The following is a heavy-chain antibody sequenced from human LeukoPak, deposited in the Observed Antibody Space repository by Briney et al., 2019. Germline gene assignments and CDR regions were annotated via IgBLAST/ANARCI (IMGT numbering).Heavy chain of an antibody. CDR3: AKDRESNIVLVPAAVDY. J-gene: IGHJ4*02. V-gene: IGHV3-30*02. Sequence: PGGSLRLSCAASGFTFSSCGMHWVRQAPGKGLEWVAFIRYDGTNKYYADSVKGRFTISRDNSKNTLYLQMNSLRAGDTAVYYCAKDRESNIVLVPAAVDYWGQGTLVTVSS. D-gene: IGHD2-2*01. CDR2: IRYDGTNK. CDR1: GFTFSSCG.